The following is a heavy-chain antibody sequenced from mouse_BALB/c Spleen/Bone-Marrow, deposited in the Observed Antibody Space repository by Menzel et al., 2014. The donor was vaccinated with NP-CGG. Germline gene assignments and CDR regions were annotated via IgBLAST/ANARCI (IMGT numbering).Heavy chain of an antibody. Sequence: EVKLMESGGGLVQPGGSLRLSCATSGFTFTDYYMSWVRQPPGKAPEWLGFIRNKANGYTTEYSASVKGRFTISRDNSQSILYLQMNTLRAEDSATYYCAREIINDYHWYFDVWGAGTTVTVSS. V-gene: IGHV7-3*02. CDR2: IRNKANGYTT. J-gene: IGHJ1*01. D-gene: IGHD2-4*01. CDR1: GFTFTDYY. CDR3: AREIINDYHWYFDV.